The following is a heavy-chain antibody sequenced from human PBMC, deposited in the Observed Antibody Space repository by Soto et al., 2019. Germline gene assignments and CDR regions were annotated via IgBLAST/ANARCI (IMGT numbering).Heavy chain of an antibody. CDR3: ARGRRLIQLWFYPLEH. CDR2: INPNNGGT. Sequence: GASVKVSCKASGYTFTTYYIHWVRQAPGQGLEWVGWINPNNGGTNSAQKFQGRVNMTRDTSTNTAYMELSSLRSDDTAIYFCARGRRLIQLWFYPLEHWGQGTQVTVSS. CDR1: GYTFTTYY. V-gene: IGHV1-2*02. J-gene: IGHJ4*02. D-gene: IGHD5-18*01.